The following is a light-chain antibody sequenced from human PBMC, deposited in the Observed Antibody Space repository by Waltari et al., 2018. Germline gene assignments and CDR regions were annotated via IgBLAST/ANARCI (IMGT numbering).Light chain of an antibody. CDR3: QQSYSTLRT. V-gene: IGKV1-39*01. Sequence: DIQMTQSPSSLSASVGDRVTITCRASQSISSYLNWYQQKPGKAPKLLIYAASSLQSGVPSRFGGSGSGTDFTLTISSLQPEDSATYYCQQSYSTLRTFGQGTKLEIK. CDR2: AAS. J-gene: IGKJ2*01. CDR1: QSISSY.